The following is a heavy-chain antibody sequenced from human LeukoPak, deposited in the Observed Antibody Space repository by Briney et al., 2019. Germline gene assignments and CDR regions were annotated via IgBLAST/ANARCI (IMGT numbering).Heavy chain of an antibody. CDR2: IRSSSSTI. CDR1: AGSFSGYY. CDR3: ARAKRNGFDI. Sequence: LSLTCAVYAGSFSGYYLSWIRQPPGKGLEWVSYIRSSSSTIYYADSVKGRFTISRDNAKNSLYLQMNSLRAEDTAVYYCARAKRNGFDIWGQGTMVTVSS. J-gene: IGHJ3*02. V-gene: IGHV3-11*04.